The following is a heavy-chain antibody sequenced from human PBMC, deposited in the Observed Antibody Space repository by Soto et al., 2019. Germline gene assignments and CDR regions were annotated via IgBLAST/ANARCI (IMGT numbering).Heavy chain of an antibody. J-gene: IGHJ5*02. V-gene: IGHV3-30-3*01. CDR3: ARGGPYNTAEDWFDP. D-gene: IGHD1-1*01. CDR1: GFTFSRYA. CDR2: ISYDGNTE. Sequence: QVQLVESGGGVVQPGRSLRLSCTASGFTFSRYALHWVRQAPGKGLEWVAVISYDGNTEYYADSGQSRFTISRDNSKNTVYLQMNSLRGEDTAVYYCARGGPYNTAEDWFDPWGQGTLVTVSA.